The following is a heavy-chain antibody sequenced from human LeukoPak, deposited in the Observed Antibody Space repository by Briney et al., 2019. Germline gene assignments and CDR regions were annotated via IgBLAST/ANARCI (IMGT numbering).Heavy chain of an antibody. CDR3: AKDWGNWGYGYYFDH. V-gene: IGHV3-30*18. CDR2: VSYDGSNK. CDR1: GFTFSTYG. D-gene: IGHD7-27*01. J-gene: IGHJ4*02. Sequence: GGSLRLSCAASGFTFSTYGMHWVRQAPGKGLDWVAVVSYDGSNKYYADSVKGRFTISRDNSKNTLYLQMNSLRAEDTAVYYCAKDWGNWGYGYYFDHWGQGTLVTVSS.